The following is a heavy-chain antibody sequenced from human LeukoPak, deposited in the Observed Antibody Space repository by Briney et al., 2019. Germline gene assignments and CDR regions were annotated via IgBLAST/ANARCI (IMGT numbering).Heavy chain of an antibody. D-gene: IGHD5-12*01. CDR3: TRDTGYAGKD. CDR1: GGSISSGDYY. J-gene: IGHJ4*02. CDR2: IYYSGST. Sequence: SQTLSLTCTVSGGSISSGDYYWGWIRQPPGKGLEWIGYIYYSGSTYYDPSLKSRVTISVDTSKNQFSLKLTSVTAADTAVYYCTRDTGYAGKDWGQGTLVTVSS. V-gene: IGHV4-30-4*01.